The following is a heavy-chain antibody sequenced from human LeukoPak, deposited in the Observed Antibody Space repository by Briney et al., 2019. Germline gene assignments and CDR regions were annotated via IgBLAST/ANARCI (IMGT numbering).Heavy chain of an antibody. CDR1: GGSISSGSYY. D-gene: IGHD6-13*01. J-gene: IGHJ4*02. CDR3: ARAGGRSSSWYHSNYYFDY. CDR2: IYTSGST. V-gene: IGHV4-61*02. Sequence: PSQTLSLTCTVSGGSISSGSYYWSWIRQPAGKGLEWIGRIYTSGSTNYNPSLKSRVTISVDTSKNQFSLKLSSVTAADTAVYYCARAGGRSSSWYHSNYYFDYWGQGTLVTVSS.